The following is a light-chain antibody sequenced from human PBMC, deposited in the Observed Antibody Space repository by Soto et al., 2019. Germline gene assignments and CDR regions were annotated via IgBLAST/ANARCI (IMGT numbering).Light chain of an antibody. CDR3: GSWTTNNNRV. CDR1: SSDVGAYNY. V-gene: IGLV2-14*03. CDR2: DVS. J-gene: IGLJ2*01. Sequence: QSALTQPASVSGSPGQSITISCIGTSSDVGAYNYVSWYQQHPGKPPKVMIYDVSHRPSGVSNRFSGSKSGNTASLTISGLQAEDEADYYCGSWTTNNNRVFGGGTKLTVL.